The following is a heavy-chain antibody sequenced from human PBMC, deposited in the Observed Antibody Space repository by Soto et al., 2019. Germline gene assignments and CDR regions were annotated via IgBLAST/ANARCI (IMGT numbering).Heavy chain of an antibody. D-gene: IGHD6-6*01. J-gene: IGHJ4*02. Sequence: PGGSLTLSCGASRFTFSRYSCSFFRNAPGKGLDWVSCISGSGRNTYYADSVKGRFTISRDNSKNTLFLQMNSLRAEDTAVDHCAKNGLSSSPSAIDSWGQGTLVTVSS. CDR1: RFTFSRYS. V-gene: IGHV3-23*01. CDR3: AKNGLSSSPSAIDS. CDR2: ISGSGRNT.